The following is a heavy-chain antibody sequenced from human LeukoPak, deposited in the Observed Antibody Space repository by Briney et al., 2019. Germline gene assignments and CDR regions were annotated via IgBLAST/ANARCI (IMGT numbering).Heavy chain of an antibody. J-gene: IGHJ4*02. CDR1: GGTFSNYA. CDR2: IIPIFGTA. D-gene: IGHD3-10*01. Sequence: SVKVSCKASGGTFSNYAISWVRQAPGQGLEWMGGIIPIFGTAHYAQKFRGRVTITADKSTRTAYMELSSLRSEDTAVYYCARDNDSGDPPHFDYWGQGTLVTVSS. CDR3: ARDNDSGDPPHFDY. V-gene: IGHV1-69*06.